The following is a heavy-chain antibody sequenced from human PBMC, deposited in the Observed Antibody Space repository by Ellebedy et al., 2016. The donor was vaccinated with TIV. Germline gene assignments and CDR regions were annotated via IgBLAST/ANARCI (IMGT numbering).Heavy chain of an antibody. CDR3: ARHGPQWFDGGDH. CDR1: GVSITSHF. Sequence: PGGSLRLSCAVSGVSITSHFLTWIRPPAGGGLEWIGSLHPSGTPNYNPSLNSRVIMSRDTAKDQFSLNLSSVTAADTAVYYCARHGPQWFDGGDHWGQGTLVTVSS. J-gene: IGHJ4*03. CDR2: LHPSGTP. D-gene: IGHD2-21*01. V-gene: IGHV4-4*07.